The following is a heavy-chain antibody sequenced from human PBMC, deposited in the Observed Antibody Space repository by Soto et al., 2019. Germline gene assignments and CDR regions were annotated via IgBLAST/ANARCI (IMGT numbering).Heavy chain of an antibody. J-gene: IGHJ5*02. Sequence: QVQLVQSGAEVKKPGSSVKVSCKASGGTFSSYAISWVRQAPGQGLEWMGGIIPIFGTANYAQKFQGRVTITADESTSTAYMELSCLRSEDTPVYYCARDRGYRARPGWFAPWGQGTLVTVSS. CDR2: IIPIFGTA. V-gene: IGHV1-69*01. D-gene: IGHD6-6*01. CDR3: ARDRGYRARPGWFAP. CDR1: GGTFSSYA.